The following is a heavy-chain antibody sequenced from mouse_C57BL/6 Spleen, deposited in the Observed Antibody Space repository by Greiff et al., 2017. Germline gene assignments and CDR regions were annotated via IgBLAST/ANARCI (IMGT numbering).Heavy chain of an antibody. Sequence: VQLQQSGAELVRPGTSVKVSCKASGYAFTNYLIEWVKQRPGQGLGWIGVINPGSGGTNYNETFKGKATLTADKSTSTANMQLSSLTYEDSAVYFCARDAYYSNYGGMDYWGQGTSVTVSS. CDR3: ARDAYYSNYGGMDY. D-gene: IGHD2-5*01. CDR2: INPGSGGT. J-gene: IGHJ4*01. V-gene: IGHV1-54*01. CDR1: GYAFTNYL.